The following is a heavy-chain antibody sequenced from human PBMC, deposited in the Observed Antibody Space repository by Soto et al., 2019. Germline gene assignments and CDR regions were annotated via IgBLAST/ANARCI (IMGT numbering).Heavy chain of an antibody. D-gene: IGHD3-9*01. J-gene: IGHJ4*02. CDR3: ARDLRGTWAGYYEGFGY. V-gene: IGHV4-31*03. CDR1: GGSISSGGYY. Sequence: SGTLSLTCTVSGGSISSGGYYWSWIRQHPGKGLEWIGYIYYSGSTYYNPSLKSRVTISVDTSKNQFSLKLSSVTAADTAVYYCARDLRGTWAGYYEGFGYWGQGTLVTVSS. CDR2: IYYSGST.